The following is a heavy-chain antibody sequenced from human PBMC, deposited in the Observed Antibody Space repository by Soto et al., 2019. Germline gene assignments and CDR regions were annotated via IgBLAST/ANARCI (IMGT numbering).Heavy chain of an antibody. Sequence: EVQLVESGGGLVKPGGSLRISCTASGFTFSTYTMAWVRQTPGKGLEWVSSISGSSDYMHYSDSVKGRFTISRDNAKNSLYLQMNSLRAEDTAVYYCAREEGHIVVETEEGRFDYWGQGSLVTVSS. CDR3: AREEGHIVVETEEGRFDY. J-gene: IGHJ4*02. CDR2: ISGSSDYM. V-gene: IGHV3-21*01. D-gene: IGHD2-21*02. CDR1: GFTFSTYT.